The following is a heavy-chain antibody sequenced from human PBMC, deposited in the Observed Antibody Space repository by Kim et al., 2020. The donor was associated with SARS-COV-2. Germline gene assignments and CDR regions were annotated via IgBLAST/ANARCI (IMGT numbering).Heavy chain of an antibody. V-gene: IGHV3-7*01. D-gene: IGHD3-10*01. CDR3: ARFPMVRGGYGMDV. CDR1: GFTFSSYW. Sequence: GGSLRLSCAASGFTFSSYWMSWVRQAPGKGLEWVANIKQDGSEKYYVDSVKGRFTISRDNAKNSLYLQMNSLRAEDTAVYYCARFPMVRGGYGMDVWGQGTTVTVSS. CDR2: IKQDGSEK. J-gene: IGHJ6*02.